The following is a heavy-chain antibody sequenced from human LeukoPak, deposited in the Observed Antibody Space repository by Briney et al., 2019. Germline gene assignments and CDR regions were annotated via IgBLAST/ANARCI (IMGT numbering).Heavy chain of an antibody. CDR3: TKDLMTGFSSGWYLAY. V-gene: IGHV3-23*01. D-gene: IGHD6-19*01. J-gene: IGHJ4*02. CDR2: TGGSDDNT. CDR1: GFSFNGYA. Sequence: GGSLRLPCEGSGFSFNGYAMSWVRQAPGKGLEWVAVTGGSDDNTHYADSVKGRFSISRDTSENRLFLQMNSLRPDDSALYYCTKDLMTGFSSGWYLAYWGQGTLVTVSS.